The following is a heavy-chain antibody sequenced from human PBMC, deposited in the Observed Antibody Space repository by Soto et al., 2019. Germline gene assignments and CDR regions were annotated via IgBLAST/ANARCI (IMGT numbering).Heavy chain of an antibody. CDR1: GFTFSSYG. CDR2: ISYDGSNK. V-gene: IGHV3-30*18. Sequence: QVQLVESGGGVVQPGRSLRLFCAASGFTFSSYGMHWVRQAPGKGLEWVAVISYDGSNKYYADSVKGRFTISRDNSKNTLYLQMNSLRAEDTAVYYCAKDRARSSGHYYYYGMDVWGQGTTVTVSS. J-gene: IGHJ6*02. D-gene: IGHD6-19*01. CDR3: AKDRARSSGHYYYYGMDV.